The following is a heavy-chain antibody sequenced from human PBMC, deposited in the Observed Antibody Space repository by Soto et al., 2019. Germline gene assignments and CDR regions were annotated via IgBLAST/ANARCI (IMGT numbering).Heavy chain of an antibody. CDR2: IYYSGST. J-gene: IGHJ4*02. CDR3: ARQRTSVVTRAYFDV. CDR1: GDSISSRSYY. D-gene: IGHD2-21*02. V-gene: IGHV4-39*01. Sequence: SETLSLTCTVTGDSISSRSYYWGWIRQPPGKGVEWIGSIYYSGSTYNNPSLRSRVSMSIDTPKDQFSLKLKSVTAADTALYFCARQRTSVVTRAYFDVWGPGSLVTVSS.